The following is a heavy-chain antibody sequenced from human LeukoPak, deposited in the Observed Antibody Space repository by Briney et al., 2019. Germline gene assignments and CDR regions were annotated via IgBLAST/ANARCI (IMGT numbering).Heavy chain of an antibody. CDR2: INPNSGGT. CDR3: ARSPRDYYYYYMDV. Sequence: ASVKVSCKASGGTFSSYAISWVRQAPGQGLEWMGWINPNSGGTNYAQKFQGRVAMTRDTSISTAYMELSRLRSDDTAVYYCARSPRDYYYYYMDVWGKGTTVTVSS. J-gene: IGHJ6*03. V-gene: IGHV1-2*02. CDR1: GGTFSSYA.